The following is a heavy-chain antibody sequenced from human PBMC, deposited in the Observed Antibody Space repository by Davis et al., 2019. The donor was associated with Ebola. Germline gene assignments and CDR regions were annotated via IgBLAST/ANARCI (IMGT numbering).Heavy chain of an antibody. Sequence: GESLQISCAASGFTFSSYAMHWVRQAPGKGLEWVAVISYDGSNKYYADSVKGRFTISRDNSKNTLYLQMSSLRAEDTALYYCAKMSADSYGSNYVMDVWGQGTTVTVSS. CDR2: ISYDGSNK. CDR1: GFTFSSYA. CDR3: AKMSADSYGSNYVMDV. D-gene: IGHD4-17*01. J-gene: IGHJ6*02. V-gene: IGHV3-30-3*02.